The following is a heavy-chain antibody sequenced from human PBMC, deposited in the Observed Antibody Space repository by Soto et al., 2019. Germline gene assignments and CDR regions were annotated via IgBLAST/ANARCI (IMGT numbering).Heavy chain of an antibody. CDR3: AKVVIPAATFYYGLDV. V-gene: IGHV3-23*01. CDR1: GFTFSTYA. CDR2: TSGSGDTT. J-gene: IGHJ6*02. Sequence: EVQLLESGGGLEQPGGSLRLSCAASGFTFSTYAMTWVRQAPGKGREWVSATSGSGDTTYYADSVRGRFTISRDNSKNTLYLQMNSLRAEYTALYYCAKVVIPAATFYYGLDVWGQGTTVTVSS. D-gene: IGHD2-2*01.